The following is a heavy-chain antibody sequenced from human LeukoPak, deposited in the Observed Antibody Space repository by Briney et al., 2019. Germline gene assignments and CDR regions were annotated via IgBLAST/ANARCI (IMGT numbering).Heavy chain of an antibody. V-gene: IGHV4-59*01. D-gene: IGHD3-10*01. Sequence: LSETLSLTCTVSGGSISSYYWSWIRQPPGKGLEWIGYIYYSGSTNYNPSLKSRVTISVDTSKNQFSLKLSSVTAADTAVYYCARGLYYYGSGSYYNVPPDYWGQGTLVTVSS. CDR3: ARGLYYYGSGSYYNVPPDY. J-gene: IGHJ4*02. CDR2: IYYSGST. CDR1: GGSISSYY.